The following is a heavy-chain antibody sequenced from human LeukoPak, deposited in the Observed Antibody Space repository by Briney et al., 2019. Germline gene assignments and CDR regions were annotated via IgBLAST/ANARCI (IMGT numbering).Heavy chain of an antibody. CDR3: AGPPGGSKDYYFDY. D-gene: IGHD3-16*01. J-gene: IGHJ4*02. CDR1: GYTFTSYA. CDR2: INAGNGNT. Sequence: ASVKVSCKASGYTFTSYAMHWVRQAPGQRLEWMGWINAGNGNTKYSQKFQGRVTITRDTSASTAYMELSSLRSEDTAVYYCAGPPGGSKDYYFDYWGQGTLVTVSS. V-gene: IGHV1-3*01.